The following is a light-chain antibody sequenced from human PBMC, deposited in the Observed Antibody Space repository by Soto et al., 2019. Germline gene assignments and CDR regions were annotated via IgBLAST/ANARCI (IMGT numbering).Light chain of an antibody. CDR1: SSDVGGYNL. CDR3: CSYRQFSTPGYV. V-gene: IGLV2-14*01. CDR2: EVT. J-gene: IGLJ1*01. Sequence: QSALTQPASVSGSPGQSITISCTGTSSDVGGYNLVSWYQHLPGKAPKLMIYEVTSLPSGISVRFSGSKSGNTASLTISGLQAEDEADYYCCSYRQFSTPGYVFGTGTKLTVL.